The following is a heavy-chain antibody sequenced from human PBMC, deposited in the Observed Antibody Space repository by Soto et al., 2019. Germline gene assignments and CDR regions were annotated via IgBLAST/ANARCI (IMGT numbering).Heavy chain of an antibody. CDR1: GFSFSIHD. D-gene: IGHD6-19*01. J-gene: IGHJ4*02. Sequence: GGSLRLSCAVSGFSFSIHDMTWVRQAPGKGLEWVSSISSSSSYIYYADSVKGRFTISRDNAKNSLYLQMNSLRAEDTAVYYCARDPAVAEGFYFDYWGQGTLVTVSS. CDR2: ISSSSSYI. V-gene: IGHV3-21*01. CDR3: ARDPAVAEGFYFDY.